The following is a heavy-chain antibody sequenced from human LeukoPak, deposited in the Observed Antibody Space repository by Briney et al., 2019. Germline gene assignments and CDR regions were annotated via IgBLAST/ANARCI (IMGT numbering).Heavy chain of an antibody. CDR2: IKQDGSEK. CDR3: ARSPPMVRGAFDS. D-gene: IGHD3-10*01. Sequence: GGSLRLSCAASGFTFSSYWMSWVRQAPGKGLEWVANIKQDGSEKYYVDSVKGRFTISRDNAKNSLYLQMNSLRAEDTAVYYCARSPPMVRGAFDSWGQGTLVTVSS. CDR1: GFTFSSYW. V-gene: IGHV3-7*01. J-gene: IGHJ4*02.